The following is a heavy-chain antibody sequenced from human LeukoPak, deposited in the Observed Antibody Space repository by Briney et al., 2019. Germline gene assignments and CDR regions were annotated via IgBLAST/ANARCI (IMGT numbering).Heavy chain of an antibody. Sequence: PSQALYLTCTVSGGSISSGSYYWSWIRQPAGKGLEWIGRIYTSGSTNYNPSLKSRVTISVDTSKNQFSLKLSSVTAADTAVYYCARGSPTYLEWLSTFDYWGQGTLVTVSS. J-gene: IGHJ4*02. CDR3: ARGSPTYLEWLSTFDY. V-gene: IGHV4-61*02. CDR1: GGSISSGSYY. D-gene: IGHD3-3*01. CDR2: IYTSGST.